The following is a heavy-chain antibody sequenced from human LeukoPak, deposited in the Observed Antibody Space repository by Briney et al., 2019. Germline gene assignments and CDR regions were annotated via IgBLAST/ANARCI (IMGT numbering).Heavy chain of an antibody. CDR3: AKNGPVVGIFRAFDY. CDR2: ISNSGEST. V-gene: IGHV3-23*01. J-gene: IGHJ4*02. D-gene: IGHD2-15*01. CDR1: GFTFTTYA. Sequence: GGSLRLSCAASGFTFTTYAMSWVRQAPGKGLEWVSSISNSGESTYHADSVKGRFTVSRDNSKNTIYLQMNRLRAEDTAVYFCAKNGPVVGIFRAFDYWGQGTLATVSS.